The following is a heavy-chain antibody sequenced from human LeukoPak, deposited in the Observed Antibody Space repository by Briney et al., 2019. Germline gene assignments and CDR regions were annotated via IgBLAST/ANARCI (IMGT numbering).Heavy chain of an antibody. Sequence: SSETLSLTCTVSGGSISSGGYSWSWIRQHPGKGLEWIGYIYYSGSTYYNPSLKSRVTISVDTSKNQFSLKLSSVTAADTAVYYCARDPRYCSGGSCYSGGPDYWGQGTLVTVSS. J-gene: IGHJ4*02. CDR3: ARDPRYCSGGSCYSGGPDY. CDR2: IYYSGST. V-gene: IGHV4-31*03. D-gene: IGHD2-15*01. CDR1: GGSISSGGYS.